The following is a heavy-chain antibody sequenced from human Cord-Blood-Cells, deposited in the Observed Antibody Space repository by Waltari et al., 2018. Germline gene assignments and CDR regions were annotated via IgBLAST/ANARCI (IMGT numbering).Heavy chain of an antibody. V-gene: IGHV3-23*01. CDR1: GFTFSSYA. D-gene: IGHD2-2*01. CDR2: ISGSGGST. J-gene: IGHJ2*01. CDR3: AKDKIHCSSTSCYWYFDL. Sequence: EVQLLESGGGLVQPGGSLRLSCAASGFTFSSYAMSWVRQAPGKGLEWVSAISGSGGSTYYADSVKGRFTISRDNSKNTLYLQMNSLRAEDTAVYYCAKDKIHCSSTSCYWYFDLWGRGTLVTVSS.